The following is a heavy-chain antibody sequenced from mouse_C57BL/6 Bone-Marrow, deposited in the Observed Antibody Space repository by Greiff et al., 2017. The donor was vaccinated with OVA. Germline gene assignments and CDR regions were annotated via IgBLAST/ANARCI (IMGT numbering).Heavy chain of an antibody. CDR3: ARPRGSNYGDFDY. V-gene: IGHV1-47*01. CDR1: GYTFTTYP. Sequence: VKLMESGAELVKPGASVKMSCKASGYTFTTYPIEWMKQNHGKSLEWIGNFHPYNDDTKYNEKFKGKATLTVEKSSSTVYLELSRLTSDDSAVYYCARPRGSNYGDFDYWGQGTTLTVSS. D-gene: IGHD2-5*01. J-gene: IGHJ2*01. CDR2: FHPYNDDT.